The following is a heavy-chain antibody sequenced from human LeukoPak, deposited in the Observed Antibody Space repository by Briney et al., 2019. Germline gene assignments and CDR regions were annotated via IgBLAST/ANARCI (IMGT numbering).Heavy chain of an antibody. CDR1: GFTFSRYS. V-gene: IGHV3-74*01. Sequence: GGSLRLSCAASGFTFSRYSMNWVRQAPGKGLVWVSRINSDGSSTTYADSVRGRFSISRDNAKNTLYLQMNSLRAEDTAMYYCARGLSGYASSLGYWGQGTLVTVSA. CDR3: ARGLSGYASSLGY. J-gene: IGHJ4*02. D-gene: IGHD6-6*01. CDR2: INSDGSST.